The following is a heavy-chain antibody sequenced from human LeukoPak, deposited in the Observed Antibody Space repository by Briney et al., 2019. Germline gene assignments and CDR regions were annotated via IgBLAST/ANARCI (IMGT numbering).Heavy chain of an antibody. V-gene: IGHV4-59*01. CDR1: GGSISSYY. CDR2: IYHSGST. CDR3: ARGDSGSYPFDY. D-gene: IGHD1-26*01. J-gene: IGHJ4*02. Sequence: PSETLSLTCTVSGGSISSYYWSWIRQPPGKGLEWIGYIYHSGSTNYNPSLKSRVTISVDTSKNQFSLKLSSVTAADTAVYYCARGDSGSYPFDYWGQGTLVTVSS.